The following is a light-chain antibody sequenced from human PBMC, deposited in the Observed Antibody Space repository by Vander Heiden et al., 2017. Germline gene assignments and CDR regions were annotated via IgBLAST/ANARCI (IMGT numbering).Light chain of an antibody. CDR2: GAS. Sequence: EIVLTQSPGTLSLSPGERATLSCRASQSVSSSYLAGYQQKPGQAPRLLIYGASSRATGITDRVSGSGSGTDFTRTIRRLEPEDFAVEYGQQYFDTFGHGTKVDIK. CDR1: QSVSSSY. CDR3: QQYFDT. J-gene: IGKJ3*01. V-gene: IGKV3-20*01.